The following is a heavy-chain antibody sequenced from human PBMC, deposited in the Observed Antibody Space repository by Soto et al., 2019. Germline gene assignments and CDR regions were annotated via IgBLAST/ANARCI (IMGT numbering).Heavy chain of an antibody. V-gene: IGHV1-3*01. CDR2: INAGNGNT. D-gene: IGHD6-19*01. CDR3: ASDSSGWPLPYYYGMDV. Sequence: QVQLVQSGAEVKKPGASVKVSCKASGYTFTSYAMHWVRQAPGQRLEWMGWINAGNGNTKYSQKFQGRVTITRDTSASTAYMELSSLRSEDTAVYYCASDSSGWPLPYYYGMDVWGQGTTVTVSS. J-gene: IGHJ6*02. CDR1: GYTFTSYA.